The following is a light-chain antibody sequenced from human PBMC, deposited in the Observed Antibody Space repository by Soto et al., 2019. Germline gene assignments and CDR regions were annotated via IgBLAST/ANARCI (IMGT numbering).Light chain of an antibody. J-gene: IGKJ1*01. Sequence: EIVLSQSPGTLSLSPGQRATLSFRAIQSVTNNYLAWYQQKPGQAPRLLIYDASRRATGIPDSFSGSGSGTEFTLTISRLQPEDFAVYYCQQYGTSPWTFGQGTKVDIK. CDR3: QQYGTSPWT. CDR2: DAS. CDR1: QSVTNNY. V-gene: IGKV3-20*01.